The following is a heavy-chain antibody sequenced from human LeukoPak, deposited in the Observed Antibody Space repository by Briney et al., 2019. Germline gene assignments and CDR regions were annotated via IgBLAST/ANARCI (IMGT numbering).Heavy chain of an antibody. V-gene: IGHV4-38-2*01. CDR1: GFTFSSYA. CDR3: ARFPYFDSVDY. D-gene: IGHD3-9*01. Sequence: GSLRLSCVASGFTFSSYAMHWVRQTPGKGLEWIGSIYHSGSTYYNPSLKSRVTISVDTSKNQFSLKLSSVTAADTAVYYCARFPYFDSVDYWGQGTLVTVSS. J-gene: IGHJ4*02. CDR2: IYHSGST.